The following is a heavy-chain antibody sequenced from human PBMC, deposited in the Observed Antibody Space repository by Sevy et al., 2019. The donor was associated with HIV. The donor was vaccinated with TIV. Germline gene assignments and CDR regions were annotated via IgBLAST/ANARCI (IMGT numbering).Heavy chain of an antibody. CDR3: AKDTAYSSSWYGGDY. J-gene: IGHJ4*02. D-gene: IGHD6-13*01. CDR2: ISGSGGST. Sequence: GGSLRLSCAASVFTFSSYAMSWVRQAPGKGLEWVSAISGSGGSTYYADSVKGRFTISRDNSKNTLYLQMNSLRAEDTAVYYCAKDTAYSSSWYGGDYWGQGTLVTVSS. V-gene: IGHV3-23*01. CDR1: VFTFSSYA.